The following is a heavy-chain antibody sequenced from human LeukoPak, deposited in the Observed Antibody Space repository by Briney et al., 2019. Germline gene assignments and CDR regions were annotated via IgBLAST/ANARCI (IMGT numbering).Heavy chain of an antibody. V-gene: IGHV3-23*01. Sequence: GGSLRLSCAASGFTFSSYAMSWVRQAPGKGLEWASAISGSGGSTYYADSVKGRFTISRGNSKNTLYLQMNSLRAEDTAVYYCARGLGQFDCWGQGTRVTVSS. CDR2: ISGSGGST. CDR1: GFTFSSYA. D-gene: IGHD7-27*01. CDR3: ARGLGQFDC. J-gene: IGHJ4*02.